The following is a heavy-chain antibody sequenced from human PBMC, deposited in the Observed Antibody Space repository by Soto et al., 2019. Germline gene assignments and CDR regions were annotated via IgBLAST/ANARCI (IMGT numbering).Heavy chain of an antibody. D-gene: IGHD2-2*01. V-gene: IGHV4-39*01. Sequence: QLQLQESGPGLVKPSETLSLTCTVSGGSISSSSYYWGWIRQPPGKGLEWIGSIYYSGSTYYNPSLKTRVTISVDTSNNQFSLNLSSVTAADTAVYYCVIVPSPPPNNWFDPWGQGTLVTVSS. J-gene: IGHJ5*02. CDR2: IYYSGST. CDR3: VIVPSPPPNNWFDP. CDR1: GGSISSSSYY.